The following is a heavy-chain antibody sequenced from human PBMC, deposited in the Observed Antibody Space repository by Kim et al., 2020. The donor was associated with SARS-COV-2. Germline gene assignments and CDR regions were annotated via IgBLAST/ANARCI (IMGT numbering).Heavy chain of an antibody. CDR2: IYTSGST. J-gene: IGHJ4*02. CDR3: ARRGYGERGDRLDY. Sequence: SETLSLTCTVSGGSISSGSYYWSWIRQPAGKGLEWIGRIYTSGSTNYNPSLKSRVTISVDTSKNQFSLKLSSVTAADTAVYYCARRGYGERGDRLDYWGQGTLVTVSS. D-gene: IGHD4-17*01. V-gene: IGHV4-61*02. CDR1: GGSISSGSYY.